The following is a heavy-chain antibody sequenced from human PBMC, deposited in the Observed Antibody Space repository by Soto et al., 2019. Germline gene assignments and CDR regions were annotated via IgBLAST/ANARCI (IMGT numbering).Heavy chain of an antibody. CDR1: GYTFTSYY. CDR3: ARRVYGDYGSGFDY. V-gene: IGHV1-46*04. D-gene: IGHD4-17*01. Sequence: QVQLVQSGAEVKKPGASVKVSCKASGYTFTSYYMHWVRQAPGQGLEWMGIINPSGGSTSYAQKWQGRVTMSGDTSTSTVYMELSSLRSEDTAVYYCARRVYGDYGSGFDYWGQGTLVTVSS. CDR2: INPSGGST. J-gene: IGHJ4*02.